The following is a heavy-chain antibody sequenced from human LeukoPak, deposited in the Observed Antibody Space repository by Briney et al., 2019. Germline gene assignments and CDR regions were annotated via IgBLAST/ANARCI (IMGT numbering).Heavy chain of an antibody. CDR3: VSSQVGAPFDY. D-gene: IGHD1-26*01. V-gene: IGHV3-21*01. Sequence: GGSLRLSCAASGFTFSSYSMNWVAQPPGKGLEWVSVISSDSSHIYYADSVKGRFTVSRDNAKTPLYLQMNSLRVEDTAVYYCVSSQVGAPFDYWGQGTLVTVSS. CDR1: GFTFSSYS. J-gene: IGHJ4*02. CDR2: ISSDSSHI.